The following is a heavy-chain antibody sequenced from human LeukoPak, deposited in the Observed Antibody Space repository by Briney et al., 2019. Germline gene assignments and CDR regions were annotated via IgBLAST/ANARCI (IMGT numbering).Heavy chain of an antibody. CDR2: IYYSGST. Sequence: PSETLSLTCAVSGGSISSSSYYWGWIRQPPGKGLGWIGSIYYSGSTYYNPSLKSRVTISVDTSKNQFSLKLSSVTAADTAVYYCARDKGSGSYYVFDYWGQGTLVTVSS. CDR1: GGSISSSSYY. CDR3: ARDKGSGSYYVFDY. V-gene: IGHV4-39*07. D-gene: IGHD3-10*01. J-gene: IGHJ4*02.